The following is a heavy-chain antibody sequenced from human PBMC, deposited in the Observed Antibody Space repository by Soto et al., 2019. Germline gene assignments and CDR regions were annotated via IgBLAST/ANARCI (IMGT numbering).Heavy chain of an antibody. CDR2: MNPNSGNT. J-gene: IGHJ6*02. D-gene: IGHD3-22*01. Sequence: ASVKVSCKASGYTFTSYDINWVRQATGQGLEWMGWMNPNSGNTGYAQKFQGRVTMTRNTSISTAYMELSSLRSEDTAVYYCARGVVIDYYYYYYGMDVWGQGTTVTVSS. V-gene: IGHV1-8*01. CDR1: GYTFTSYD. CDR3: ARGVVIDYYYYYYGMDV.